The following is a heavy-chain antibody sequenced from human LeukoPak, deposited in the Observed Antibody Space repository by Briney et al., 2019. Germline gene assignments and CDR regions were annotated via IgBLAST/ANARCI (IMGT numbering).Heavy chain of an antibody. CDR3: AIDVENGSFEY. Sequence: ASVKVSCKASGYSFTGYYIHWVRQAPGQGLEWMGWINPNSGGTNYAQKFQGRVTMTRDTSINTAYMELSGLRPDDTAVYFCAIDVENGSFEYWGQGTLVTVSS. CDR1: GYSFTGYY. V-gene: IGHV1-2*02. CDR2: INPNSGGT. J-gene: IGHJ4*02. D-gene: IGHD5-24*01.